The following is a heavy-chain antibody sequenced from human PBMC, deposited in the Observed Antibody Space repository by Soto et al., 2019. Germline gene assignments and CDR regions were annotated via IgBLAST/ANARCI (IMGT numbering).Heavy chain of an antibody. D-gene: IGHD2-15*01. V-gene: IGHV1-69*13. CDR1: GGTFSSYA. CDR2: IIPIFGTA. J-gene: IGHJ6*02. CDR3: ARDIVVVLAATTNDYYYSGMDV. Sequence: SVKVSCKASGGTFSSYAISWVQQAPGQGLEWMGGIIPIFGTANYAQKFQGRVTITADESTSTAYMELSSLRSEDTAVYYCARDIVVVLAATTNDYYYSGMDVWGQGTTVTVSS.